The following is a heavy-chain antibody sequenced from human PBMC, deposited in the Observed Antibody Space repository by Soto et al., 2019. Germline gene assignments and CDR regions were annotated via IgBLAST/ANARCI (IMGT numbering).Heavy chain of an antibody. V-gene: IGHV1-69*13. D-gene: IGHD3-22*01. CDR1: GGTFSSYA. CDR3: APHYYDSSGSTVRFDP. CDR2: IIPIFGTA. Sequence: SVKVSCKASGGTFSSYAISWVRQAPGQGLEWMGGIIPIFGTANYAQKFQGRVTITADESTSTAYMELSSLRSEDTAVYYCAPHYYDSSGSTVRFDPWGQGTLVTVSS. J-gene: IGHJ5*02.